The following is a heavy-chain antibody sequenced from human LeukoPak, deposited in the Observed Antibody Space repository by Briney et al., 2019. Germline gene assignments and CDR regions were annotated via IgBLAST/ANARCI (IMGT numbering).Heavy chain of an antibody. Sequence: PGGSLRLSCAASGFTFNNYWMSWVRQAPGKGLEWVSSISSSGSYIYYADSVKGRFTISRDNAKNSLYLQMNSLRAEDTAVYYCARQVVVTRDYWGQGTLVTVSS. V-gene: IGHV3-21*01. CDR2: ISSSGSYI. CDR1: GFTFNNYW. CDR3: ARQVVVTRDY. D-gene: IGHD3-22*01. J-gene: IGHJ4*02.